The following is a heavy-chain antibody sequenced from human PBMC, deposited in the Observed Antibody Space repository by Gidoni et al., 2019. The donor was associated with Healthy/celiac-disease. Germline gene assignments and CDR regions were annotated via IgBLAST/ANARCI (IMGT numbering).Heavy chain of an antibody. J-gene: IGHJ4*02. D-gene: IGHD2-15*01. CDR2: ISGSGGST. CDR3: AKDGRIVVVGTWDY. V-gene: IGHV3-23*01. Sequence: EVQLLASGGGLVQPGGSLRLSCAASGFTFSSYAMSWVRQAPGKGLEWVAAISGSGGSTYYADSVKGRFTISRDNAKNTLYLQMNSLRAEDTAVYYCAKDGRIVVVGTWDYWGQGTLVTVSS. CDR1: GFTFSSYA.